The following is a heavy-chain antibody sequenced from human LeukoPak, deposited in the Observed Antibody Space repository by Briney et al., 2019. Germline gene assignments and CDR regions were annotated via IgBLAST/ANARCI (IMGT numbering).Heavy chain of an antibody. D-gene: IGHD5-12*01. CDR2: IWYDGSNK. CDR3: ARDRGAFDI. V-gene: IGHV3-33*01. Sequence: HPGGSLRLSCAASGFTFSSYGMHWVRQAPGKGLEWVAVIWYDGSNKYYADSVKGRFTISRDNSRNTLYLQMNSLRAEDTAVYYCARDRGAFDIWGQGTMVTVSS. CDR1: GFTFSSYG. J-gene: IGHJ3*02.